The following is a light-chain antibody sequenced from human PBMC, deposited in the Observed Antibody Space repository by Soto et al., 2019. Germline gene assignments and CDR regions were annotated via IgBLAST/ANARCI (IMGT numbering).Light chain of an antibody. CDR1: SSDVGGYNY. CDR3: SSYTTSNTRQIV. Sequence: VLTQPASVSGSPGQSITISCTGTSSDVGGYNYVSWYQQHPGKAPKFMIYDVSNRPSGVSNRFSGSKSGNTASLTISGLQAEDEADYYCSSYTTSNTRQIVFGTGTKLTVL. CDR2: DVS. J-gene: IGLJ1*01. V-gene: IGLV2-14*01.